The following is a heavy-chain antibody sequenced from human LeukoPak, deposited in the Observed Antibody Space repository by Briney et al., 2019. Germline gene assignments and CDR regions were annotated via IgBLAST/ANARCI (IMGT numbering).Heavy chain of an antibody. CDR3: ARVTGYRIEDYFDY. CDR1: GGSISSYY. D-gene: IGHD6-13*01. J-gene: IGHJ4*02. Sequence: SETLSLTCTVSGGSISSYYWSWIRQPPGKGLEWIGYIYYSGSPNYHPSLKSRVPISVETSKNEFSLKLRSVTAADTAVYYCARVTGYRIEDYFDYWGQGTLVTVSS. CDR2: IYYSGSP. V-gene: IGHV4-59*01.